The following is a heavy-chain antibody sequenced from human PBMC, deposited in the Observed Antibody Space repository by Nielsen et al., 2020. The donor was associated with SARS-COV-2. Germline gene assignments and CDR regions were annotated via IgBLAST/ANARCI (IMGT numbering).Heavy chain of an antibody. D-gene: IGHD3-22*01. Sequence: GESLKISCAASGFTFSSYAMSWVRQAPGKGLEWVSAISGSGGSTYYADSVKGRFTISRDNSKNTLYLQMNSLRSDDTAVYYCARTKGAVTMIVVTTFDYWGQGTLVTVSS. CDR2: ISGSGGST. J-gene: IGHJ4*02. CDR1: GFTFSSYA. V-gene: IGHV3-23*01. CDR3: ARTKGAVTMIVVTTFDY.